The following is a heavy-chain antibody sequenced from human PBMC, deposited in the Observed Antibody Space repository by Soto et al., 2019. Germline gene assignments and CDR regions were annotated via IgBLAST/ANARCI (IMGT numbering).Heavy chain of an antibody. CDR3: AKGGNSRYGASTQNWFDP. D-gene: IGHD4-17*01. CDR2: ISGSGAST. CDR1: GFTFSSYA. J-gene: IGHJ5*02. Sequence: GGSLRLSCAASGFTFSSYAMSWVRQAPGKGLEWVSAISGSGASTYYADSVKGRFTISRDNSKNTLYLQMNSLRAEDTAVYYCAKGGNSRYGASTQNWFDPWGRGTLVTVSS. V-gene: IGHV3-23*01.